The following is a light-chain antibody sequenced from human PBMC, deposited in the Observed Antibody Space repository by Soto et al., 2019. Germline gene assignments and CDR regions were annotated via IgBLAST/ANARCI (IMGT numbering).Light chain of an antibody. CDR2: RAS. CDR1: SCNIGSNY. Sequence: QSVLTQPPSASGTPGQRVTISCSGSSCNIGSNYVYWYQQVPGTAPRLLMYRASQRPSGVPDRFSGSKSGTSAALAISGLRSEDEADYYCAAWYDTMNGLVFGGGTKLTVL. J-gene: IGLJ2*01. V-gene: IGLV1-47*01. CDR3: AAWYDTMNGLV.